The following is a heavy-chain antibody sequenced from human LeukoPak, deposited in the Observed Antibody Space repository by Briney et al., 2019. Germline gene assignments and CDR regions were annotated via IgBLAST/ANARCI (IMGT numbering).Heavy chain of an antibody. CDR2: ISWNSAYI. V-gene: IGHV3-9*01. CDR3: AKNIGSGWSGGLDY. CDR1: GFTFDDYA. J-gene: IGHJ4*02. D-gene: IGHD6-19*01. Sequence: GRSRRLSCAASGFTFDDYAMEWVRQAPGKGLEWVSAISWNSAYIGYADSVKGRFTISRDNAKNSLHLQMNSLRAEDTALYYCAKNIGSGWSGGLDYWDQGTLVTVSS.